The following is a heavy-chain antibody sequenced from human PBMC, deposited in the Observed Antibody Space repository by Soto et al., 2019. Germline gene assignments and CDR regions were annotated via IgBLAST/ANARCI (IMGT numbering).Heavy chain of an antibody. V-gene: IGHV5-10-1*01. J-gene: IGHJ6*02. CDR3: ASPSGAYYDILTGYYSRGSEGGYYYGMDV. CDR1: GYSFTIYW. Sequence: PGESLKISCKGSGYSFTIYWISWVRQMPGKGLEWMGRIDPSDSYTNYSPSFQGHVTISADKSISTAYLQWSSLKASDTAMYYCASPSGAYYDILTGYYSRGSEGGYYYGMDVWGQGTTVTVSS. CDR2: IDPSDSYT. D-gene: IGHD3-9*01.